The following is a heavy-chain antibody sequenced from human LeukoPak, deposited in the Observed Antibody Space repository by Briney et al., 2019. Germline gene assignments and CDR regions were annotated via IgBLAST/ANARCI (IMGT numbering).Heavy chain of an antibody. CDR3: AKDGVGATSLDC. V-gene: IGHV3-33*06. D-gene: IGHD1-26*01. CDR1: GFTFSRYG. J-gene: IGHJ4*02. Sequence: GGSLRLSCAASGFTFSRYGMHWVRQAPAKGLEWVEVIWQDGSYEYYADSVKGRFTISRDSSKNTLYLQMNSLRAEDTAVYYCAKDGVGATSLDCWGQGTLVSVSS. CDR2: IWQDGSYE.